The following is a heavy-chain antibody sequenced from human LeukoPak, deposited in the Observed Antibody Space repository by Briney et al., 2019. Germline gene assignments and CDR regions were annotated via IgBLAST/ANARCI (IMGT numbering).Heavy chain of an antibody. V-gene: IGHV4-59*01. CDR1: GGSISSCY. Sequence: SETLSLTCTVSGGSISSCYWSWIRQPPGKGLEWIGYIYYSGSTNYNPSLKSRVTISVDTSKNQFSLKLRSVTAADTAVYYCARGGDSSGYYDAFDIWGQGTMVTVSS. CDR3: ARGGDSSGYYDAFDI. D-gene: IGHD3-22*01. CDR2: IYYSGST. J-gene: IGHJ3*02.